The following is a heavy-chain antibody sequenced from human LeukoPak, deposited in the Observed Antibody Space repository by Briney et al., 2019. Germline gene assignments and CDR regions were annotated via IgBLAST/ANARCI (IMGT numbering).Heavy chain of an antibody. CDR3: AKYQTGTWTSYDSSDI. Sequence: GGSLRLSCTASGFSFSSPGMNWVRQAPGKGLEWVSSINGESTFKVYADSVKGRFTISRDNAKNSLYLQMDSLRAEDTAVYYCAKYQTGTWTSYDSSDIWGQGTLVTVPS. V-gene: IGHV3-21*01. CDR2: INGESTFK. D-gene: IGHD1-7*01. J-gene: IGHJ3*02. CDR1: GFSFSSPG.